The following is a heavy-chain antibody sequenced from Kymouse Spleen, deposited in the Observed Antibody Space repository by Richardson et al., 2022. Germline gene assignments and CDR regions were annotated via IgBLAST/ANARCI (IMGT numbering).Heavy chain of an antibody. CDR3: AKEEAVAGGGSGSFFDY. CDR2: ISYDGSNK. D-gene: IGHD6-19*01. Sequence: QVQLVESGGGVVQPGRSLRLSCAASGFTFSSYGMHWVRQAPGKGLEWVAVISYDGSNKYYADSVKGRFTISRDNSKNTLYLQMNSLRAEDTAVYYCAKEEAVAGGGSGSFFDYWGQGTLVTVSS. V-gene: IGHV3-30*18. J-gene: IGHJ4*02. CDR1: GFTFSSYG.